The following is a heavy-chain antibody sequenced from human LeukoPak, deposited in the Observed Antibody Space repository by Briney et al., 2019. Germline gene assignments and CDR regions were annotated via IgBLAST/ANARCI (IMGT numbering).Heavy chain of an antibody. CDR3: ARERIYYGSGNLY. D-gene: IGHD3-10*01. V-gene: IGHV3-48*01. J-gene: IGHJ4*02. CDR2: ISSSGTTI. CDR1: GFTFSNYN. Sequence: QTGGFLRLSCAASGFTFSNYNMNWVRQAPGKGLEWVSYISSSGTTIYYADSVKGRFTISRDNAKDSLYLQMNSLRAEDTAVYYCARERIYYGSGNLYWGKGALVTVSS.